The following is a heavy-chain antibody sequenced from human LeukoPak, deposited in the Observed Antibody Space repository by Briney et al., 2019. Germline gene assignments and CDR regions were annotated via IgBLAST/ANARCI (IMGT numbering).Heavy chain of an antibody. CDR3: ARDRRDILTGPQSFDAFDI. D-gene: IGHD3-9*01. J-gene: IGHJ3*02. Sequence: GASVKVSCKASGYTFTSYGISWVRQAPGQGLEWMGWISVYNGNTNYAQKLQGRVTLTTDTSTSTAYMELRSLRSDDTAVYYCARDRRDILTGPQSFDAFDIWGQGTMVTVSS. CDR2: ISVYNGNT. CDR1: GYTFTSYG. V-gene: IGHV1-18*01.